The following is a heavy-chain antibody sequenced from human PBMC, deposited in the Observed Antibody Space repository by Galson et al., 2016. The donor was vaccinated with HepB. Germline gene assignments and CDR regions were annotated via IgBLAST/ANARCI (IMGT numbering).Heavy chain of an antibody. J-gene: IGHJ2*01. V-gene: IGHV3-9*01. CDR2: NSWNSGNI. CDR1: GFTFDDYA. D-gene: IGHD3-22*01. CDR3: AKDYYYDSIGPYRYFDL. Sequence: SLRLSCAAYGFTFDDYAMHWVRQAPGKGLEWVSGNSWNSGNIGYAASLKGPFTIYREHAQNSLYLQMNSQRAEDTAFYYCAKDYYYDSIGPYRYFDLWGRGTLVTVSS.